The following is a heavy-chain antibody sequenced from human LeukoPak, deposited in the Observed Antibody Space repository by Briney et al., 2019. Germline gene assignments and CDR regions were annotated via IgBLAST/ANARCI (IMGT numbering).Heavy chain of an antibody. CDR2: IIPIFATA. CDR3: ARGPITTRPHFDY. D-gene: IGHD3-22*01. CDR1: GGTFSSYA. Sequence: SSVKVSCKASGGTFSSYAISWVRQALGQGLEWMGGIIPIFATANYAQKFQGRVTITADESTSTAYMELSSLRSEDTAVYYCARGPITTRPHFDYWGQGTLVTVSS. V-gene: IGHV1-69*13. J-gene: IGHJ4*02.